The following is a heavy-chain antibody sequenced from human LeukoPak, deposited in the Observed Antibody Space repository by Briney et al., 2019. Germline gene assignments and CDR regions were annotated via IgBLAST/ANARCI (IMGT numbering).Heavy chain of an antibody. J-gene: IGHJ6*02. V-gene: IGHV3-30*18. D-gene: IGHD4-17*01. Sequence: GSLRLSCAASGFTFSSYGMHWVRQAPGKGLEWVAVISYDGSNKYYADSVKGRFTISRDNSKNTLYLQMNSLRAEDTAVYYCAKELYNYGDYGAEGLDVGGQGTTVTVS. CDR3: AKELYNYGDYGAEGLDV. CDR2: ISYDGSNK. CDR1: GFTFSSYG.